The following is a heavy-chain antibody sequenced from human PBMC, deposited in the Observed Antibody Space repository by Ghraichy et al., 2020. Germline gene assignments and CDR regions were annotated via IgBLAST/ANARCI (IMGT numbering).Heavy chain of an antibody. Sequence: LSLTCEASGFNLGNYWMAWVRQAPGKRLEWVANIKQDESKKYYVDSVKGRFTISRDNAQNSLFLQMNSLRDEDTAVYYCTRDTNYFDGSFYYDVFDIWGQGTMVTVSS. J-gene: IGHJ3*02. CDR2: IKQDESKK. V-gene: IGHV3-7*05. CDR1: GFNLGNYW. CDR3: TRDTNYFDGSFYYDVFDI. D-gene: IGHD3-9*01.